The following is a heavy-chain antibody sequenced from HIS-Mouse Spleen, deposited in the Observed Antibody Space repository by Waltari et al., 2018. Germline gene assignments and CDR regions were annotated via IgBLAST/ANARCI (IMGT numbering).Heavy chain of an antibody. V-gene: IGHV4-39*07. J-gene: IGHJ2*01. CDR3: AREIPYSSSWYDWYFDL. CDR1: GGSLSSSRYY. D-gene: IGHD6-13*01. Sequence: QLQLQESGPGLVKPSETLSLTCTVSGGSLSSSRYYWGWIRQPPGKGLEWIGSIYYRGSTYYNPSLKSRGTISVDTSKNQFSLKLSSVTAADTAVYCCAREIPYSSSWYDWYFDLWGRGTLVTVSS. CDR2: IYYRGST.